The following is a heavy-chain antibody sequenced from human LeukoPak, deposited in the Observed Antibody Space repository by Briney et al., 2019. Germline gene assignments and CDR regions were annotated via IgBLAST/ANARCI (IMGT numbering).Heavy chain of an antibody. CDR2: IIPVFGTT. J-gene: IGHJ6*03. CDR3: ATSRRAYYYYYMDV. V-gene: IGHV1-69*05. Sequence: ASVKVSCKASGDTFINYAISWVRQAPGQGLERMGGIIPVFGTTNYAQNFQGRVTITTDESTSTAYMELSSLRSEDTAVYYCATSRRAYYYYYMDVWGKGTTVTVSS. CDR1: GDTFINYA.